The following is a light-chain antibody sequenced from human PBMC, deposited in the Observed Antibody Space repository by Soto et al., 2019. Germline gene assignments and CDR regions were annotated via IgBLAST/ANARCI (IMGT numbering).Light chain of an antibody. CDR1: QNILYNSNNKNY. Sequence: DIVMTQSPDSLAVSLGERATINCKSSQNILYNSNNKNYLAWFQQKPGQAPKLLIYWASTRESGVPDRFSGSGSGADFTLTISSLQAEDAAVYYCQQYYSSPRTFCQGTKVEIK. V-gene: IGKV4-1*01. CDR2: WAS. J-gene: IGKJ1*01. CDR3: QQYYSSPRT.